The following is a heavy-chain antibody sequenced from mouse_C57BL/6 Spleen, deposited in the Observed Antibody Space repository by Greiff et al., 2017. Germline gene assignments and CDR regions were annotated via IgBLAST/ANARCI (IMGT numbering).Heavy chain of an antibody. CDR2: IDPETGGT. Sequence: QVQLKESGAELVRPGASVTLSCKASGYTFTDYEMHWVKQTPVHGLEWIGAIDPETGGTAYNQKFKGKAILTADKSSSTAYMELRSLTSEDSAVYYCTRSPTYYWGQGTTLTVSS. V-gene: IGHV1-15*01. CDR1: GYTFTDYE. CDR3: TRSPTYY. J-gene: IGHJ2*01.